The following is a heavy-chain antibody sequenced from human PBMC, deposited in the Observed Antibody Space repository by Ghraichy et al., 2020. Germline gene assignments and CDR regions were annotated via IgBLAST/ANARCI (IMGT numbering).Heavy chain of an antibody. J-gene: IGHJ5*02. V-gene: IGHV4-59*01. D-gene: IGHD3-22*01. CDR2: IYYSGST. CDR1: GGSISSYY. CDR3: ARQGGIRRWRASLGIEVGFDP. Sequence: SETLSLTCTVSGGSISSYYWSWIRQPPGKGLEWIGYIYYSGSTNYNPSLKSRVTISVDTSKNQFSLKLSSVTAADTAVYYCARQGGIRRWRASLGIEVGFDPWGQGTLVTVSS.